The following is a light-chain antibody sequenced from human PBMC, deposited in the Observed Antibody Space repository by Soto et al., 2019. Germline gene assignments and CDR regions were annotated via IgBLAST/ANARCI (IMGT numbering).Light chain of an antibody. CDR3: QTWGTAIHAVV. Sequence: QSVLTQSPSASASLGASVKLTCTLSSGHNNYAIAWHQQQPEKGPRYLMKLNSDGSHSKGDGIPDRFSGSSSGTERHLTISSLQSDDEADYYCQTWGTAIHAVVFGGGTKLTVL. V-gene: IGLV4-69*01. CDR2: LNSDGSH. CDR1: SGHNNYA. J-gene: IGLJ2*01.